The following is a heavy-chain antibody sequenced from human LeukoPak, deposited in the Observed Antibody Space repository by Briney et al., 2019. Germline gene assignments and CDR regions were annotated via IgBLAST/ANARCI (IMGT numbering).Heavy chain of an antibody. D-gene: IGHD4-17*01. CDR1: GFTFSSYA. CDR2: ISGSGGST. CDR3: AKVEPTTVVTPTLRFDY. Sequence: PGGSLRLSCAASGFTFSSYAMSWVRQAPGKGLEWVSAISGSGGSTYYADSVKGRFTISRDNSKNTLYLQMNSLRAEDTAVYYCAKVEPTTVVTPTLRFDYWGQGTLVTVSS. J-gene: IGHJ4*02. V-gene: IGHV3-23*01.